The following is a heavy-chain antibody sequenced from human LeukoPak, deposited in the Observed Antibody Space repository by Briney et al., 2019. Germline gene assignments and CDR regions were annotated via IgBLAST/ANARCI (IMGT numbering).Heavy chain of an antibody. D-gene: IGHD3-3*01. V-gene: IGHV1-69*01. Sequence: GASVKVSCKASGGTFTSYAISWVRQAPGQGLGWMGGIIPIFGTANYAQKFQGRVTITADESTSTAYMELSSLSAEDTAVYYCASHFGVRPFDYWGQGTLVTVSS. CDR3: ASHFGVRPFDY. CDR1: GGTFTSYA. CDR2: IIPIFGTA. J-gene: IGHJ4*02.